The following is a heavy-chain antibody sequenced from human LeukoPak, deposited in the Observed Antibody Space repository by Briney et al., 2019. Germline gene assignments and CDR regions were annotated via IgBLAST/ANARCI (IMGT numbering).Heavy chain of an antibody. CDR1: GFTFSSYS. J-gene: IGHJ6*03. V-gene: IGHV3-48*04. CDR2: ISSSSSTI. CDR3: ARDRVVPAAYYYNYYTDV. D-gene: IGHD2-2*01. Sequence: GGSLRLSCAASGFTFSSYSMNWVRQAPGKGLEWVSYISSSSSTIYYADSVKGRFTISRDNAKNSLYLQMNSLRAEDTAVYYCARDRVVPAAYYYNYYTDVWGKGTTVTVSS.